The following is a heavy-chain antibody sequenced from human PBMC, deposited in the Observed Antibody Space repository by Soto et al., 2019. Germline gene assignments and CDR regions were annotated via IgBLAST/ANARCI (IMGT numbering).Heavy chain of an antibody. J-gene: IGHJ4*02. Sequence: GREWMGWMNPNSGNTGYAQKFQGRGTTTSNTSIRTAYMELSSLTSEATAVYYCARMFLTSRTLDYWGQGTLVTVSS. CDR2: MNPNSGNT. CDR3: ARMFLTSRTLDY. D-gene: IGHD2-2*01. V-gene: IGHV1-8*01.